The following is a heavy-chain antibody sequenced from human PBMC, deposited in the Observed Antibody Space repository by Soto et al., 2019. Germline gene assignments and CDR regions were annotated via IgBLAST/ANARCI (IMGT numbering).Heavy chain of an antibody. J-gene: IGHJ5*02. CDR1: GGSISSGGYY. Sequence: SETLSLTCTVSGGSISSGGYYWSWIRQHPGKGLEWIGYIYYSGSTYYNPSLKSRVTISVDTSKNQFSLKLSSVTAADTAVYYCARGQKDYGDYPNWFEPWGQGTLVTVSS. CDR3: ARGQKDYGDYPNWFEP. V-gene: IGHV4-31*03. D-gene: IGHD4-17*01. CDR2: IYYSGST.